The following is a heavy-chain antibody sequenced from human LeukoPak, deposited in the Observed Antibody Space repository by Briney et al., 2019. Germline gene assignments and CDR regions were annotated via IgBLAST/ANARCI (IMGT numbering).Heavy chain of an antibody. Sequence: SDTLSLTCTVPGGSISSGRYYWSCIRQPVGKGLEWMGRTYTSGSTNYNPSLKSLVTISVDRDSNKLSLKLSCGPGADTAVYYCASQAIFGVVMDVWGKGTTVTVSS. J-gene: IGHJ6*04. V-gene: IGHV4-61*02. CDR1: GGSISSGRYY. D-gene: IGHD3-3*01. CDR2: TYTSGST. CDR3: ASQAIFGVVMDV.